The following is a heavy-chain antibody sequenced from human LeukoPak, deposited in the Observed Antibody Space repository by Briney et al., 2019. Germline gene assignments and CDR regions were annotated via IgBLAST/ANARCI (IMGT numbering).Heavy chain of an antibody. J-gene: IGHJ5*02. D-gene: IGHD4-23*01. V-gene: IGHV4-39*07. CDR1: GGYIITSGHY. CDR2: IYYTGVT. Sequence: SETLSLTCTVSGGYIITSGHYWGWIRQPPGEGLEWIGSIYYTGVTSTNPFFRSRMSISVDTSKNQFSLNLTSVTAADAAVYYCARERSSSGGHSWFDPWGQGTLVTVSS. CDR3: ARERSSSGGHSWFDP.